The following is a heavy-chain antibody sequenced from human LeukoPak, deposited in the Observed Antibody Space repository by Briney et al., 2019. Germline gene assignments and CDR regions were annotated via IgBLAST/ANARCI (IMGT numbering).Heavy chain of an antibody. Sequence: GASVKVSCKASGGTFSSYAISWVRQAPGQGLEWMGGIIPIFGTANYAQKFQGRVTITADESTSTAYMELSSLRSEDTAVYYCARGRAAAGLYYYYYYMDVWGKGTTVTVSS. J-gene: IGHJ6*03. D-gene: IGHD6-13*01. CDR1: GGTFSSYA. CDR3: ARGRAAAGLYYYYYYMDV. CDR2: IIPIFGTA. V-gene: IGHV1-69*13.